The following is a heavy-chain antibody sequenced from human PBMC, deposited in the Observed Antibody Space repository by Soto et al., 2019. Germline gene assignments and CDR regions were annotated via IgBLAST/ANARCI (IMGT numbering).Heavy chain of an antibody. Sequence: SETLSLTCDVSGGSINSADYYWSWIRQPPGKGLEWIGYIYHSGSIYYNPSLRSRLTISVDTSKNQFSLKLSSVTAADTAVYYCAAVAPRKLTFPFYGVDGWGQGTTGTGSS. J-gene: IGHJ6*02. CDR2: IYHSGSI. CDR1: GGSINSADYY. V-gene: IGHV4-30-4*01. D-gene: IGHD3-16*01. CDR3: AAVAPRKLTFPFYGVDG.